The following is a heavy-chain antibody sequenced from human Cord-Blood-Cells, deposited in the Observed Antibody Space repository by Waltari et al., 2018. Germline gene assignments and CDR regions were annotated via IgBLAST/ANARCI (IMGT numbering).Heavy chain of an antibody. CDR1: GFTFDDYG. CDR2: INWNGGST. CDR3: ASSTYYYDSSGYYDAFDI. Sequence: EVQLVESGGGVVRPGGSLRLSCAASGFTFDDYGMSWVRQAPGRGLEWVSGINWNGGSTGYADSVKGRFTISRDNANNSLYLQMNSLRAEDTALYHCASSTYYYDSSGYYDAFDIWGQGTMVTVSS. V-gene: IGHV3-20*01. J-gene: IGHJ3*02. D-gene: IGHD3-22*01.